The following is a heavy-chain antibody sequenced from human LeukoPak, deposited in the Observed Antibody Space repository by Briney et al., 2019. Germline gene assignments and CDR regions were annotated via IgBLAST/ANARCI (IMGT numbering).Heavy chain of an antibody. D-gene: IGHD6-19*01. Sequence: GGSLRLSCAASAFTLSSYSMHWVRQVPGKGLEWVAFISYDGSNKYYADSVKGRFTISRDNSKNTLYLQIDSLRAEDTAVYYCARGRGSSGSFYFDYWGQGTLGTVSS. V-gene: IGHV3-30-3*01. CDR1: AFTLSSYS. CDR2: ISYDGSNK. J-gene: IGHJ4*02. CDR3: ARGRGSSGSFYFDY.